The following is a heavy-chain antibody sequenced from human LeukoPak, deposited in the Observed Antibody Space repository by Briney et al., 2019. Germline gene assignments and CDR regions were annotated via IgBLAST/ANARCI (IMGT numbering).Heavy chain of an antibody. CDR2: IYYGGST. Sequence: PSETLSLTCAVSSASISTYYWSWIRQPPGKGLEWIGYIYYGGSTNYNPSLKSRVIISVDTSRNQFSLKLSSVTAADTAVYYCARHDYYGSGSYLDYWGQGTLVTVSS. J-gene: IGHJ4*02. V-gene: IGHV4-59*08. CDR3: ARHDYYGSGSYLDY. D-gene: IGHD3-10*01. CDR1: SASISTYY.